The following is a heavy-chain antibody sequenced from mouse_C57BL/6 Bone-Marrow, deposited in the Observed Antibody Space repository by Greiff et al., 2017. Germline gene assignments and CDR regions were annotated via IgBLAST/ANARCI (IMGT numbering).Heavy chain of an antibody. V-gene: IGHV1-82*01. CDR3: ARPQIYYYGSSSFAY. Sequence: VQLQQSGPELVKPGASVKISCKASGYAFSSSWMNWVKQRPGKGLEWIGRIYPGDGDTNYNGKFTGKATLTADKSSSTAYMQLSSLTSEDSAVYFCARPQIYYYGSSSFAYWGQGTLVTVSA. CDR2: IYPGDGDT. CDR1: GYAFSSSW. J-gene: IGHJ3*01. D-gene: IGHD1-1*01.